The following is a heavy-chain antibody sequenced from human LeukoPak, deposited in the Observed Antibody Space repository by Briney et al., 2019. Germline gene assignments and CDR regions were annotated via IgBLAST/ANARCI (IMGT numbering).Heavy chain of an antibody. J-gene: IGHJ4*02. Sequence: GGSLRLSCAASGFTFSSSAMSWVRQVPGKGLEWVSGISASGGSTYYADSVRGRFTISRDNSKSTLYLQMSSLRADDTAVYYCVKRGGNYYFDYWGQGTLVTDSS. D-gene: IGHD4-23*01. V-gene: IGHV3-23*01. CDR1: GFTFSSSA. CDR3: VKRGGNYYFDY. CDR2: ISASGGST.